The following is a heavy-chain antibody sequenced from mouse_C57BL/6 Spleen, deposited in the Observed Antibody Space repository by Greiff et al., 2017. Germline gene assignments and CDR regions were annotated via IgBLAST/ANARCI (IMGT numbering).Heavy chain of an antibody. CDR3: AIDDSNYDYSMDY. Sequence: QVQLQQPGAELVKPGASVKVSCKASGYTFTSYWMHWVKQRPGQGLEWIGRIHPSDSDPNYNQKFKGKATLTGGKSSSTADMQLSSLTTEDSAVYYCAIDDSNYDYSMDYWGQGTSVTVSS. CDR2: IHPSDSDP. D-gene: IGHD2-5*01. J-gene: IGHJ4*01. CDR1: GYTFTSYW. V-gene: IGHV1-74*01.